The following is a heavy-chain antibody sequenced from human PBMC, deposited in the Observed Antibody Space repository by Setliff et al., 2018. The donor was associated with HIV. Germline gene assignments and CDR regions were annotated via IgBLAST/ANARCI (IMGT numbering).Heavy chain of an antibody. J-gene: IGHJ5*02. CDR2: VSPGGTT. V-gene: IGHV4-38-2*01. Sequence: LSLTCAVSGYSISSGYYWGWIRQPPGEGLEWIGSVSPGGTTYYNPSLKSRLAMSVDTSKNKFFLKLNSLTAADTAVYYCSLQHGRPMRWFDPWGPGTLVTVSS. D-gene: IGHD2-2*01. CDR1: GYSISSGYY. CDR3: SLQHGRPMRWFDP.